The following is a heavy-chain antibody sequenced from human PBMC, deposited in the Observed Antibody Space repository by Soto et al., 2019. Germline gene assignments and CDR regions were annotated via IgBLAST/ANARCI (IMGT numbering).Heavy chain of an antibody. V-gene: IGHV3-7*01. CDR2: IKPDESEK. D-gene: IGHD4-4*01. CDR1: GFTFSESW. CDR3: VRGGSNYAS. Sequence: EVQLVESGGGLVQPGGSLRLSCTASGFTFSESWMTWVRQAPGQGLEWVARIKPDESEKKYADSVKGRVSISRDNAKNSMYLQMDSLRGEDTAVYYCVRGGSNYASWGQGTLVTVSS. J-gene: IGHJ5*02.